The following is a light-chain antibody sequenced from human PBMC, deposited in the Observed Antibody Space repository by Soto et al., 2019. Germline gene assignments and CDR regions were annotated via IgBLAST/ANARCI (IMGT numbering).Light chain of an antibody. CDR2: GAS. J-gene: IGKJ1*01. CDR3: HQYSSSLT. CDR1: QSFSSTF. V-gene: IGKV3-20*01. Sequence: EILLTQSPGSLSLSPGDRATLSCRASQSFSSTFFAWYQQKPGQAPRLLIYGASSRATGLPDRFSGSGSGTYFPLTISCLEPELFPFYYCHQYSSSLTFGQRPKVQIK.